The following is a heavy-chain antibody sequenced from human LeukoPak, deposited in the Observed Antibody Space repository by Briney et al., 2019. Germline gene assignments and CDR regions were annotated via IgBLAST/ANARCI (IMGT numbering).Heavy chain of an antibody. D-gene: IGHD3-16*02. CDR1: GDSISSSNCY. Sequence: PSETLSLTCTVSGDSISSSNCYWSWIRQPPGKGLEWIGYIYYSGSTNYNPSLKSRVTISVDTSKNQFSLKLSSVTAADTAVYYCARGRGSYRSLDAFDIWGQGTMVTVSS. J-gene: IGHJ3*02. CDR3: ARGRGSYRSLDAFDI. CDR2: IYYSGST. V-gene: IGHV4-61*01.